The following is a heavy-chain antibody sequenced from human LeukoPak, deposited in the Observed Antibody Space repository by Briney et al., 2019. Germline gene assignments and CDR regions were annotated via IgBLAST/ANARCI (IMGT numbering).Heavy chain of an antibody. D-gene: IGHD5-18*01. CDR3: AKVNGYSYGYGDY. J-gene: IGHJ4*02. CDR1: GFTFSNYA. CDR2: ISGSGGST. V-gene: IGHV3-23*01. Sequence: GRSLRLSSAASGFTFSNYAMRCVRQGPGKGLECVSGISGSGGSTYYADSVKGRFTISRDNYKNTLYLQMNSLRAEDTAVYYCAKVNGYSYGYGDYWGQGTLVTVSS.